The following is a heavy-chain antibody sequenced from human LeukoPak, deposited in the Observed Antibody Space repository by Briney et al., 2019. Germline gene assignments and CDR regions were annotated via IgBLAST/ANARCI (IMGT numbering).Heavy chain of an antibody. CDR3: ARGGRLSWFDP. D-gene: IGHD3-16*01. CDR2: ISSSSSTI. V-gene: IGHV3-48*04. CDR1: GFTFSSYS. Sequence: GGSLGLSCAASGFTFSSYSMNWVRQAPGKGLEWVSYISSSSSTIYYADSVKGRFTISRDNAKNSLYLQMNSLRAEDTAVSYCARGGRLSWFDPWGQGTLVTVSS. J-gene: IGHJ5*02.